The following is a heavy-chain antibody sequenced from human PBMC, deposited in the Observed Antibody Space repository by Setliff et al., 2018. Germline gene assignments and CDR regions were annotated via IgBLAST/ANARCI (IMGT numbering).Heavy chain of an antibody. CDR3: ARWTARAVDY. CDR1: GFSINSGTHF. Sequence: HPSETLSLTCTVSGFSINSGTHFWGWIRQAPGKGLEWASYISSSSSTIYYADSVKGRFTISRDNAKNSLYLQMSSLRAEDTAVYYCARWTARAVDYWGQGTLVTVSS. D-gene: IGHD6-6*01. V-gene: IGHV3-48*01. J-gene: IGHJ4*02. CDR2: ISSSSSTI.